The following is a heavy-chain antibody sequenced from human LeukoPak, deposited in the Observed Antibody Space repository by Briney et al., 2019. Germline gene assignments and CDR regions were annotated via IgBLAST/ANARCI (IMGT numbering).Heavy chain of an antibody. CDR2: IGTSGDT. D-gene: IGHD6-13*01. J-gene: IGHJ4*02. CDR3: SRVGSSSWPNYFDS. Sequence: GGSLRLSCAASGFTFSSYDMHWVRQATGKGLEWVSVIGTSGDTYYAGSVKGRFTISRENAKNSLYLQMNSLTAGDTAVYFCSRVGSSSWPNYFDSWGQGTLVTVSS. CDR1: GFTFSSYD. V-gene: IGHV3-13*04.